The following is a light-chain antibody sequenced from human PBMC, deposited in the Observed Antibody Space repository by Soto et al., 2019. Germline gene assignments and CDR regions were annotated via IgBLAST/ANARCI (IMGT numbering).Light chain of an antibody. Sequence: DIQMTQSPSTLSASVGDRVTITCRASQSISGWLAWYQQKPGKAPKLLIFDVSSLERGVPSRFSGSGSGTEFTLTISNLQPDDFANYYCQQYNDYSAWTFGQGTKVEIK. V-gene: IGKV1-5*01. J-gene: IGKJ1*01. CDR2: DVS. CDR1: QSISGW. CDR3: QQYNDYSAWT.